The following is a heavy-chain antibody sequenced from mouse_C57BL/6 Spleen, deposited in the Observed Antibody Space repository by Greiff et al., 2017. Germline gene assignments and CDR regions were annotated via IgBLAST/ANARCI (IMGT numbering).Heavy chain of an antibody. CDR2: IYPGSGNT. CDR1: GYTFTDYY. CDR3: AEGDYGSSLAY. J-gene: IGHJ3*01. V-gene: IGHV1-76*01. D-gene: IGHD1-1*01. Sequence: QVQLQQSGAELVRPGASVKLSCKASGYTFTDYYINWVKQRPGQGLEWIARIYPGSGNTYYNEKLKGKATLSAEKSSSTAYMQRSSLTSEDSAVYFCAEGDYGSSLAYWGQGTLVTVSA.